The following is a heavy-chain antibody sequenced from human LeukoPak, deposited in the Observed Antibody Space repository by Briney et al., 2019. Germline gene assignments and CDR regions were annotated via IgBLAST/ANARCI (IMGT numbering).Heavy chain of an antibody. V-gene: IGHV3-23*01. CDR2: IPSSGGST. J-gene: IGHJ4*02. CDR1: GFTFSSYA. Sequence: AGGPLRLSCAASGFTFSSYAMSWVRQAPGKGLEWVSTIPSSGGSTYYADSVKGRFTISSDNSKNTLYLQVNSLRAEDTALYYCAKARRGYSYAYFDSWGQGTLVTVSS. D-gene: IGHD5-18*01. CDR3: AKARRGYSYAYFDS.